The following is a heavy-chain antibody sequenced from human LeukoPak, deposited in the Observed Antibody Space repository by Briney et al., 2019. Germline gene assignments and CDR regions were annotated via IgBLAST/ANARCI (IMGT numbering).Heavy chain of an antibody. Sequence: GGSLRLSCAASGFTFSSYAMHWVRQAPGKGLEWVAVISYDGSNKYYADSVKGRFTISRDNSKTTLYLQMNSLRAEDTAVYYCARGYDSSGYPHPLYYYYGMDVWGQGTTVTVSS. CDR2: ISYDGSNK. CDR1: GFTFSSYA. D-gene: IGHD3-22*01. V-gene: IGHV3-30-3*01. J-gene: IGHJ6*02. CDR3: ARGYDSSGYPHPLYYYYGMDV.